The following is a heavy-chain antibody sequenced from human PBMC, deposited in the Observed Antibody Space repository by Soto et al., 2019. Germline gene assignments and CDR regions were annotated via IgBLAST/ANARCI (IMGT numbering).Heavy chain of an antibody. D-gene: IGHD2-2*02. CDR1: GYTFTSYA. CDR2: INAGNGNT. CDR3: ASSITEPDAIGY. J-gene: IGHJ4*02. Sequence: QVQLVQSGAEVKKPGASVKVSCKASGYTFTSYAMHWVRQAPGQRLEWMGWINAGNGNTKYSQKFQGRVTITRDTTASTADMKLSSLSSKATAVYYCASSITEPDAIGYWGQGTLVTVSS. V-gene: IGHV1-3*01.